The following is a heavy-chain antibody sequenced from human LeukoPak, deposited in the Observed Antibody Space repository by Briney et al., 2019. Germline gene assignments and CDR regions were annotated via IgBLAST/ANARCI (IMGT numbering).Heavy chain of an antibody. D-gene: IGHD4-23*01. CDR3: ARGVVTGVDAFDI. CDR1: GFTFSNYW. Sequence: GGSLRLSCAASGFTFSNYWMSWVRQAPGKGLEWVTHINQDGSEQYFVDSVKGRFTISRDNAKNSLYLQMNSLRADDTAVYYCARGVVTGVDAFDIWGQGTMVTVSS. V-gene: IGHV3-7*04. J-gene: IGHJ3*02. CDR2: INQDGSEQ.